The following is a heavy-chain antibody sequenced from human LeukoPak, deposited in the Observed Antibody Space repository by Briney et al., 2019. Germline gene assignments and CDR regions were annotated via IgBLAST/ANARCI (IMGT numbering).Heavy chain of an antibody. J-gene: IGHJ4*02. Sequence: SVKVSCKASGGTFSSYAISWVRQAPGQGLEWMGGIIPIFGTANYAQKFQGRVTITADESTSTAYMELSRLRSDDTAVYYCARDRYYDILTGSTLDYWGQGTLVTVSS. CDR3: ARDRYYDILTGSTLDY. V-gene: IGHV1-69*13. CDR2: IIPIFGTA. D-gene: IGHD3-9*01. CDR1: GGTFSSYA.